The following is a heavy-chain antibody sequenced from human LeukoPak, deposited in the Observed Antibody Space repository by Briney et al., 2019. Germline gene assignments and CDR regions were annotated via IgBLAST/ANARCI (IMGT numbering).Heavy chain of an antibody. CDR3: AKPSFRADFWSGYYHPFEY. CDR2: INYSGST. V-gene: IGHV4-39*01. D-gene: IGHD3-3*01. J-gene: IGHJ4*02. CDR1: GGSISSSSYY. Sequence: SETLSLTCTVSGGSISSSSYYWGWLRQPPGKGLEWIGSINYSGSTYYNPSLKSRVTISVDTSKNQFSLKLSSVTAADTAVYNCAKPSFRADFWSGYYHPFEYWGQETLVTVSS.